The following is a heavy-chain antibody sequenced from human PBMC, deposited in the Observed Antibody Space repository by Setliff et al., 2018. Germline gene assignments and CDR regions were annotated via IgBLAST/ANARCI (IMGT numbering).Heavy chain of an antibody. J-gene: IGHJ1*01. CDR2: ISSSSSYI. Sequence: GGSLRLSCAASGFTFSAAWMTWLRLGPGKGLEWVSSISSSSSYIYYADPVKGRFTISRDNAKNSLYLQMNSLRAEDTAVYYCARSYSSSWYGFFQHWGQGTLVTVSS. V-gene: IGHV3-21*01. CDR1: GFTFSAAW. CDR3: ARSYSSSWYGFFQH. D-gene: IGHD6-13*01.